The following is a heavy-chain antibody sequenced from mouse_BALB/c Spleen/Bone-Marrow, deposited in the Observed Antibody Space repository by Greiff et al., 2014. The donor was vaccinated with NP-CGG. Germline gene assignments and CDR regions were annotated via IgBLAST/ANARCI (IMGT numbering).Heavy chain of an antibody. J-gene: IGHJ4*01. D-gene: IGHD2-14*01. Sequence: EVQLKESGGGLVKPGGSLKLSCAASGFTFSDYYMYWVRQTPEKRLEWVATISDGGSYTYYPDSVKGRFTISRDIAKNNLYLQMSSLKSEDTAMYYCARDRGVQGYAMDYWGQGTSVTVSS. CDR2: ISDGGSYT. V-gene: IGHV5-4*02. CDR1: GFTFSDYY. CDR3: ARDRGVQGYAMDY.